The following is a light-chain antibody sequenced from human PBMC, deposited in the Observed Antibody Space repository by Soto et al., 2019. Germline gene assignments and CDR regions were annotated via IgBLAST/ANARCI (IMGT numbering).Light chain of an antibody. Sequence: QSALTQPPSASGSPGQSVTISCTGSSSDVGGYNYVSWYQQHPGKAPKLMIYEASNRPSGVSNRFSGSKSGNTASLTISGLQAEDEADYYCSSYTTSITNVFGRGTKLTVL. CDR1: SSDVGGYNY. CDR3: SSYTTSITNV. J-gene: IGLJ1*01. V-gene: IGLV2-14*01. CDR2: EAS.